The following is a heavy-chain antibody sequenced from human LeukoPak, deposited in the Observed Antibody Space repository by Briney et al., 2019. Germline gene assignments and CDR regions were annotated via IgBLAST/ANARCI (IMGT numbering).Heavy chain of an antibody. V-gene: IGHV1-58*02. CDR2: IVVGSGNT. CDR1: GFTFTSSA. D-gene: IGHD3-22*01. J-gene: IGHJ4*02. Sequence: SVKVSCKASGFTFTSSAMQWVRQARGQRLEWIGWIVVGSGNTNYAQKFQERVTSTRDMSTSTAYMELSSLRSEDPAVYYCAANPYYSDSSGYLDYWGQGPLVTVSS. CDR3: AANPYYSDSSGYLDY.